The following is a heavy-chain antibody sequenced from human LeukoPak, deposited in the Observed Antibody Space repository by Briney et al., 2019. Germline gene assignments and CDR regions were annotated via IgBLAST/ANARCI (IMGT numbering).Heavy chain of an antibody. Sequence: PSETLSLTCTVSGGSISSYYWSRIRQPAGKGLEWIGRIYTSGSTNYNPSLKSRVTMSVDTSKNQFSLKLSSVTAADTAVYYCARARRYYDSSGYLMYYFDYWGQGTLVTVSS. CDR1: GGSISSYY. V-gene: IGHV4-4*07. CDR3: ARARRYYDSSGYLMYYFDY. D-gene: IGHD3-22*01. CDR2: IYTSGST. J-gene: IGHJ4*02.